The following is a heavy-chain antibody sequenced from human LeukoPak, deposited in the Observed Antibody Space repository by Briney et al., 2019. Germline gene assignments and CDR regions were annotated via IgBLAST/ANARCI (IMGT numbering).Heavy chain of an antibody. Sequence: GGSLRLSCAAPGFTFSSYAMSWVRQAPGKGVEWVSGISGSGGSTYYADSVKGRFTIYRDNSKNTLYLQMNSLRAQDTAVYYCAKNVRALRFLEWAYYFDYWGQGTLVTVSS. V-gene: IGHV3-23*01. CDR1: GFTFSSYA. J-gene: IGHJ4*02. CDR3: AKNVRALRFLEWAYYFDY. D-gene: IGHD3-3*01. CDR2: ISGSGGST.